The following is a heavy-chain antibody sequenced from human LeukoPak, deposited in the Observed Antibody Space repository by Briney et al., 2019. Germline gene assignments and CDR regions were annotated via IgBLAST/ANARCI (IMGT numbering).Heavy chain of an antibody. CDR2: ISYDGNSK. Sequence: GGSLRLSCAASGFTFSSYGMHWVRQAPGKGLEWVAVISYDGNSKYYVDSVKGRFTISRDNSKNTLYLQMNSLRPEDTAVYYCAKEAFWSGSYPFDYWGQGTLVTVSS. D-gene: IGHD3-3*01. V-gene: IGHV3-30*18. CDR1: GFTFSSYG. J-gene: IGHJ4*02. CDR3: AKEAFWSGSYPFDY.